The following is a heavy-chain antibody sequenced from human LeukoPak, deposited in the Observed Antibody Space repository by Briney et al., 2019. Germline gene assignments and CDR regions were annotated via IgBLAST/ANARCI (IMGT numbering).Heavy chain of an antibody. CDR3: VKGTSTKYYYYGMDV. D-gene: IGHD2-2*01. Sequence: GGSLRLSCSASGFAFSNYATHWVRQAPGKGLEYVAGINSNGGSTFYADSVKGRFTMSGDNYKNTLYLQMSSLRAEDTAVYYCVKGTSTKYYYYGMDVWGQGTTVTVSS. CDR2: INSNGGST. V-gene: IGHV3-64D*06. CDR1: GFAFSNYA. J-gene: IGHJ6*02.